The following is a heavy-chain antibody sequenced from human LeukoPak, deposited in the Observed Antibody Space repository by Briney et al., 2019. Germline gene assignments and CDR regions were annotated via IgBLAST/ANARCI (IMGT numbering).Heavy chain of an antibody. J-gene: IGHJ6*03. CDR3: VKIEGSGWTGYMDV. V-gene: IGHV3-23*01. CDR1: GFSFSTYA. Sequence: GGSLRLSCPTSGFSFSTYAVSWVRRAPGKGLQWGSAISGSGDRTYYAESVEGRFTISRDNYKNILFLQGTSLRVDDTAVYYCVKIEGSGWTGYMDVWGKGTAVTVSS. CDR2: ISGSGDRT. D-gene: IGHD6-19*01.